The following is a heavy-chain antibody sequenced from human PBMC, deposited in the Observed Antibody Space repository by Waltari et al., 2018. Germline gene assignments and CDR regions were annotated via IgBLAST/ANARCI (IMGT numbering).Heavy chain of an antibody. CDR3: AKSLYTGSVSYMLTDV. J-gene: IGHJ4*02. Sequence: QVQLQESGPGLVKPSETLSLTCTVSGYSISSAYFWGWIRQPPGKGLEWIGSVHHSGGAYYHPSLQSRVTISVDTTRGQGSLKLSSVTAADTAVYYCAKSLYTGSVSYMLTDVWGLGTLVTVSS. CDR1: GYSISSAYF. V-gene: IGHV4-38-2*02. CDR2: VHHSGGA. D-gene: IGHD2-8*02.